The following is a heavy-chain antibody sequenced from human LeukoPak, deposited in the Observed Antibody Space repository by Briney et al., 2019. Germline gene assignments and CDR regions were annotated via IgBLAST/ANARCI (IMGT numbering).Heavy chain of an antibody. J-gene: IGHJ4*02. CDR1: GFTFSSYT. CDR2: IKNKTEDGAT. Sequence: GGSLRLSCAASGFTFSSYTMNWVRQAPGKGLEWVGRIKNKTEDGATDYAAPVQGRFTISRDDSKNTLYLQMNSLKTEDTAMYYCTKFIAVGYCSSTSCPTLYDSWGQGTLVTVSS. V-gene: IGHV3-15*01. CDR3: TKFIAVGYCSSTSCPTLYDS. D-gene: IGHD2-2*01.